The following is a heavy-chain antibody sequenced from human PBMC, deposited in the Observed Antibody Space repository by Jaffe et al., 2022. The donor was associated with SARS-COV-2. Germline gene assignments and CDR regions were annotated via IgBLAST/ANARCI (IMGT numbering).Heavy chain of an antibody. V-gene: IGHV1-69*08. Sequence: QVQLVQSGAEVKKPGSSVKVSCKASGGTFSSYTISWVRQAPGQGLEWMGRIIPILGIANYAQKFQGRVTITADKSTSTAYMELSSLRSEDTAVYYCARDPYPSSSGWPIVDYWGQGTLVTVSS. CDR2: IIPILGIA. J-gene: IGHJ4*02. D-gene: IGHD6-19*01. CDR3: ARDPYPSSSGWPIVDY. CDR1: GGTFSSYT.